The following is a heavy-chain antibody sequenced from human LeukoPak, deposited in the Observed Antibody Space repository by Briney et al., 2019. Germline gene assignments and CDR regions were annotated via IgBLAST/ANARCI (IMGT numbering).Heavy chain of an antibody. J-gene: IGHJ4*02. Sequence: GGSLRLSCAASGFTFNSYAINWVRQAPGKGLEWVAVISYDGSKKFYAHSVKGRFTISRDNSKNTLYLHMNSLRAEDTAVYYCARDSPYSGNYSPIDYWGQGTLVTVSS. CDR3: ARDSPYSGNYSPIDY. CDR1: GFTFNSYA. V-gene: IGHV3-30*04. D-gene: IGHD1-26*01. CDR2: ISYDGSKK.